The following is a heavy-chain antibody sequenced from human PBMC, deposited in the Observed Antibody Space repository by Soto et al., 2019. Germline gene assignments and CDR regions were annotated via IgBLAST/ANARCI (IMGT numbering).Heavy chain of an antibody. D-gene: IGHD1-26*01. CDR1: GGSFSGYY. J-gene: IGHJ6*03. CDR3: ARGAREEAYYYYMDV. V-gene: IGHV4-34*01. CDR2: INHSGST. Sequence: SETLSLTSAVYGGSFSGYYWSWIRQPPGKGLEWIGEINHSGSTNYNPSLKSRVTISVDTSKNQFSLKLSSVTAADTAVYYCARGAREEAYYYYMDVSAKGTTVTVSS.